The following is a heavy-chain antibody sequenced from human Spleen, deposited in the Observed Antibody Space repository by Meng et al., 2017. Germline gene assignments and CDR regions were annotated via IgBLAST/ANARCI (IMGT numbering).Heavy chain of an antibody. Sequence: ASVKVSCKPSGYNFPDYYIHWVRRAPGQGLEWMGRINPKSGDTHYAQKFQARVTMTGDTSISTAYMELSGLRSDDTAVYYCARASMVRGVIIMNDYWGQGTLVTVSS. V-gene: IGHV1-2*06. D-gene: IGHD3-10*01. CDR2: INPKSGDT. J-gene: IGHJ4*02. CDR3: ARASMVRGVIIMNDY. CDR1: GYNFPDYY.